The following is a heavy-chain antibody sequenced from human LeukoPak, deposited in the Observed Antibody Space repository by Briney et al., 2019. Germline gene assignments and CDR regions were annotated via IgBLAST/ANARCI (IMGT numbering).Heavy chain of an antibody. CDR2: ISSSSSTI. CDR1: GFTFSSYS. Sequence: GSLRLSCAASGFTFSSYSMNWVRQAPGKGLEWVSYISSSSSTIYYADSVKGRFTISRDNAKNSLYLQMNSLRAEDTAVYYCASRTLSIWADAFDIWGQGTMVTVSS. V-gene: IGHV3-48*01. J-gene: IGHJ3*02. CDR3: ASRTLSIWADAFDI. D-gene: IGHD3-16*01.